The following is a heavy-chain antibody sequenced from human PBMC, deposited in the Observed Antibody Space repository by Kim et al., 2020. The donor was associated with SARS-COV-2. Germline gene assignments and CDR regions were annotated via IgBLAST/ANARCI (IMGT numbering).Heavy chain of an antibody. CDR3: ARDLVRGVRNYFDP. CDR1: GDSISSSYW. J-gene: IGHJ5*02. CDR2: IYHSGTT. D-gene: IGHD3-10*01. V-gene: IGHV4-4*02. Sequence: SETLSLTCTVSGDSISSSYWWSWVRQPPGKGLEWIGEIYHSGTTHYNPSLNSRVSTSIDKSRSQFSLIMTSLTAADTAVYYCARDLVRGVRNYFDPWGQGIFVTVFS.